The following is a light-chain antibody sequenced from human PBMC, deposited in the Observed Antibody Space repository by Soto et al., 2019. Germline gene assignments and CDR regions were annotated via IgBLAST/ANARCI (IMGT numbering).Light chain of an antibody. J-gene: IGKJ4*01. Sequence: DIQMTQSPSYLFASVGDRVTISCRASQGIGSWLAWYQQRPGEAPKLLIYAASTLQNGVPSRFSGTGTGTEFTLTIGSLQPADFATYYCKQASRGPLTFGGGPKVDIK. V-gene: IGKV1-12*01. CDR1: QGIGSW. CDR3: KQASRGPLT. CDR2: AAS.